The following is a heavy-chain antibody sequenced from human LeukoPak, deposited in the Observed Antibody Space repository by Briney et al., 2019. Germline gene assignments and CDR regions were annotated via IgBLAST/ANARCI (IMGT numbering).Heavy chain of an antibody. V-gene: IGHV4-39*07. Sequence: SETLSLTCTVSGGSITSSSYYWGWIRQPPGKGLEWIGSVYYSGNTYYNSSLRSRVTVSVDTSKNQFSLKLSSVTAADTAIYYCTREYGFMTTVFHAFDIWGQGTMVTVSS. CDR3: TREYGFMTTVFHAFDI. CDR1: GGSITSSSYY. J-gene: IGHJ3*02. D-gene: IGHD4-17*01. CDR2: VYYSGNT.